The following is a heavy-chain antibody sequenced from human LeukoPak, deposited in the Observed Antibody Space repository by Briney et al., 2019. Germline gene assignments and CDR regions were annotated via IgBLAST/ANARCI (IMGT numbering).Heavy chain of an antibody. CDR1: GYTFTDYY. CDR3: ARAAAGYYMDV. Sequence: ASVRVSCTASGYTFTDYYIHWVRQAPGQGLEWMGCITPNSDDTDYAQKFQGRVTLTRDTSTSTAYMELSTLTSDDTAVYYCARAAAGYYMDVWGKGTTVTVSS. V-gene: IGHV1-2*02. J-gene: IGHJ6*03. CDR2: ITPNSDDT.